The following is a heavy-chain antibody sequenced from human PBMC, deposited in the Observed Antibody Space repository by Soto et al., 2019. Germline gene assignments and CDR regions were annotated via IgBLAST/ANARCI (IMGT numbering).Heavy chain of an antibody. CDR1: GFTFSAYA. D-gene: IGHD2-21*02. J-gene: IGHJ4*02. V-gene: IGHV3-23*01. CDR3: AKDVISGDGFWVMDH. Sequence: GGSLRLSCAASGFTFSAYAMTWVRQAPGKGLGSVSGIYGNGAGIQYADSVRGRFTISRDNSKNTLYLQMNSLRAEDTAVYYCAKDVISGDGFWVMDHWGQGTLVTVYS. CDR2: IYGNGAGI.